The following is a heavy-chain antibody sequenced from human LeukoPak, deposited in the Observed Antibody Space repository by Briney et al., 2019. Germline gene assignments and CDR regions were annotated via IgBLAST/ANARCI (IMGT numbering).Heavy chain of an antibody. CDR2: ISGSHGST. CDR3: AKDTKFDP. D-gene: IGHD3-3*01. V-gene: IGHV3-23*01. J-gene: IGHJ5*02. CDR1: GFTLSSYS. Sequence: GGSLRLSCATSGFTLSSYSMDWVRQAPGKGLDWVSSISGSHGSTYYADSVKGRFTISRDNSKNTLYLQMNSLRAEDTAVYYCAKDTKFDPWGQGTLVTVSS.